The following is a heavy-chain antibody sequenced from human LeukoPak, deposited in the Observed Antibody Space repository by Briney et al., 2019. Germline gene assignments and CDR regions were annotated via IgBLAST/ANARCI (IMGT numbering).Heavy chain of an antibody. Sequence: GGSLRLSCAASGFTSSSYWMCWVRQAPGKGLEWVASIKQDGSEKKYVDSVKGRFTISGDNAKNSVYLQMNSLRAEDTAVYYCAKLARSDDFDTWGQGTMVTVSS. CDR1: GFTSSSYW. CDR2: IKQDGSEK. J-gene: IGHJ3*02. V-gene: IGHV3-7*01. CDR3: AKLARSDDFDT.